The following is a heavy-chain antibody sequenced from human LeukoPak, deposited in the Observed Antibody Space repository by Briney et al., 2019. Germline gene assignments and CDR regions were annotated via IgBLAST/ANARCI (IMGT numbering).Heavy chain of an antibody. D-gene: IGHD3-22*01. CDR2: IKQDGSEE. Sequence: GGSLRLSCAASGFTFSSYWMSWVRQAPGKGLGWVANIKQDGSEEYYVDSVKGRFTISRDNAKNSLYLQMNSLRAEDTAVYYCAREVEDSSGFIDYWGQGTLVTVSS. J-gene: IGHJ4*02. CDR1: GFTFSSYW. V-gene: IGHV3-7*01. CDR3: AREVEDSSGFIDY.